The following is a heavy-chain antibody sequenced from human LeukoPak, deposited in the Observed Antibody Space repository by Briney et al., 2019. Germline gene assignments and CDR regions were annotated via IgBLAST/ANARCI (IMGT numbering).Heavy chain of an antibody. V-gene: IGHV3-30*02. J-gene: IGHJ5*02. D-gene: IGHD2-21*01. CDR3: AKDGERNSPGWFDP. CDR1: GFPFSSFG. CDR2: IRYDGSNK. Sequence: GGSLRLSCAASGFPFSSFGMHWVRQAPGKGLEWVAFIRYDGSNKYYADSVKGRFTISRDNSKNTLYLQMNSLRAEDTAVYYCAKDGERNSPGWFDPWGQGTLVTVSS.